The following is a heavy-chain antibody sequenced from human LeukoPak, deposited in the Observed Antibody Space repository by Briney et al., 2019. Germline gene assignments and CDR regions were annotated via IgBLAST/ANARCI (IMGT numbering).Heavy chain of an antibody. V-gene: IGHV3-30*02. D-gene: IGHD3-3*01. CDR1: GFTFSSYA. CDR3: AKDSYDFWSGYYLDY. J-gene: IGHJ4*02. CDR2: IRYDGSNK. Sequence: GRSLRLSCAASGFTFSSYAMHWVRQAPGKGLEWVAFIRYDGSNKYYADSVKGRFTISRDNSKNTLYLQMNSLRAEDTAVYYCAKDSYDFWSGYYLDYWGQGTLVTVSS.